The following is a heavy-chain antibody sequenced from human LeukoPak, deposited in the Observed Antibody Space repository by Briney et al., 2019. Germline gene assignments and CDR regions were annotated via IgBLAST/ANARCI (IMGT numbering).Heavy chain of an antibody. CDR3: ANRYEYVWGSYRYFDY. Sequence: GGSLRLSCAASGFTFSSYAMSWVRQAPGKGLEWVSTNSGSGGSTYYADSVKGRFTISRDNSKNTLYLQMNSLRAEDTAVYYCANRYEYVWGSYRYFDYWGQGTLVTVSS. D-gene: IGHD3-16*02. CDR2: NSGSGGST. J-gene: IGHJ4*02. CDR1: GFTFSSYA. V-gene: IGHV3-23*01.